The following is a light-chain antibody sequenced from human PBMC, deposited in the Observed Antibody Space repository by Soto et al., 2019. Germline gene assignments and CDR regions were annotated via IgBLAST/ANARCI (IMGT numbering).Light chain of an antibody. Sequence: EIVLTQSPGTLSLSPGERATLSCRASQSVSNSSLAWYQQKPGQAPRLLIFHASSRATGIPDRFSGSGSGTDFTLTISRLEPEDFAVYYCQQYGSSPVTFGQGTKLEIK. CDR2: HAS. J-gene: IGKJ2*01. CDR3: QQYGSSPVT. V-gene: IGKV3-20*01. CDR1: QSVSNSS.